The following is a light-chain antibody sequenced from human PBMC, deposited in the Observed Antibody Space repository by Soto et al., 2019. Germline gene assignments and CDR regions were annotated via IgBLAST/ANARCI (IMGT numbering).Light chain of an antibody. CDR2: GAS. CDR1: QSISNF. Sequence: DLEMTQSPSSLSASVGDRVTITCRASQSISNFLSWYRKSPGRAPELLIYGASTLQSGVPSRFSGSGSGTDFTLTISSLQPEDFATYGCRQTFTPPLTFGGGAKVEI. V-gene: IGKV1-39*01. CDR3: RQTFTPPLT. J-gene: IGKJ4*01.